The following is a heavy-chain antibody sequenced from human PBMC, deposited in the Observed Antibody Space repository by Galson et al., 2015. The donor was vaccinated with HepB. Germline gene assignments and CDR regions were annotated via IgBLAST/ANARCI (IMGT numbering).Heavy chain of an antibody. J-gene: IGHJ4*02. Sequence: SLRLSCAASGFTFSKYAMHWVRQAPGKGLEYVSAISSNGASTYYADSVKGRFTISRDNSKNTLFLRMSNLRGEDTALYYCVSSERSLEWLPSPPFDYWGQGTLVTVSS. CDR3: VSSERSLEWLPSPPFDY. D-gene: IGHD3-3*01. V-gene: IGHV3-64D*06. CDR2: ISSNGAST. CDR1: GFTFSKYA.